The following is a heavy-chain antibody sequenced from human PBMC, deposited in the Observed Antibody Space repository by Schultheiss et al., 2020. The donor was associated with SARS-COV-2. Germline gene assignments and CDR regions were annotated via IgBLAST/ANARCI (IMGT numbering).Heavy chain of an antibody. Sequence: GGSLRLSCAVSGVTFSSYGTHWVRQAPGKGLEFVASIRSSGRDIYYADSMQGRFTASRDNANNSLYLQMHSLRAEDTAVYYCVRDRSWWTPYNCFDLWGRGTLVTVSS. J-gene: IGHJ5*02. V-gene: IGHV3-21*01. CDR1: GVTFSSYG. CDR2: IRSSGRDI. D-gene: IGHD2-15*01. CDR3: VRDRSWWTPYNCFDL.